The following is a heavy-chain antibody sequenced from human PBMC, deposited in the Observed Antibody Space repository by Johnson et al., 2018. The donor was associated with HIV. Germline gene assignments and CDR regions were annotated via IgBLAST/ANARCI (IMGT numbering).Heavy chain of an antibody. J-gene: IGHJ3*02. CDR2: LSYDGSKR. V-gene: IGHV3-30*11. CDR1: RFTFSSYA. CDR3: ASGEDYGGNYGALDI. Sequence: QVQVVESGGGVVQPGGSLRLSCAASRFTFSSYAMHWVRQAPGKGLEWVAVLSYDGSKRYYADSVRGRFTISRDNSKNTLYLQVNGLRVEDTAVFYCASGEDYGGNYGALDIWGQGTIVTVS. D-gene: IGHD4-23*01.